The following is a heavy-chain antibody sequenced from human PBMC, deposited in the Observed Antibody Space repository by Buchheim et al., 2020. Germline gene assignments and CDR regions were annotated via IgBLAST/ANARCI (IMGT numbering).Heavy chain of an antibody. V-gene: IGHV3-74*01. CDR1: GFTFSNYW. Sequence: VQLVESGGGVVQPGGSLRLSCAASGFTFSNYWIHWVRQVPGKGLVWVSCINSDGSVTRYADSVKGRFTISRDYAKNTLYLQMESLRAEDTAVYYCARDSSGWYDFWGQGAL. CDR2: INSDGSVT. CDR3: ARDSSGWYDF. D-gene: IGHD6-19*01. J-gene: IGHJ4*02.